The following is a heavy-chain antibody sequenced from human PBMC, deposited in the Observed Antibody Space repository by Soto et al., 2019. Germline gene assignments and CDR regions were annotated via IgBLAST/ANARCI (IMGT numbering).Heavy chain of an antibody. V-gene: IGHV3-21*01. CDR1: GFTFSSYS. J-gene: IGHJ6*03. D-gene: IGHD3-10*01. Sequence: EVQLVESGGGLVKPGGSLRLSCAASGFTFSSYSMNWVRQAPGKGLEWVSSISSSSSYIYYADSVKGRFTISRDNAKNSLYLQMNSLRAEDTAVYYCASLSLSGSGSAGYYYYVDVWGKGTTVTVSS. CDR2: ISSSSSYI. CDR3: ASLSLSGSGSAGYYYYVDV.